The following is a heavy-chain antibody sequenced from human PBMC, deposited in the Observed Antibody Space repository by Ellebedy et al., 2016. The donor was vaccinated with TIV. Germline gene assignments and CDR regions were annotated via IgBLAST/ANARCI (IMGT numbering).Heavy chain of an antibody. CDR2: IYGSGST. D-gene: IGHD1-1*01. CDR3: ARESVLEIDI. V-gene: IGHV4-30-2*01. Sequence: MPSETLSLTCTVSGDSITSGGFSRTWVRQPPGMGLEWFGYIYGSGSTNYNPSLKSRVTISVDKAKNQFSLKLSSVTAADTAVYYCARESVLEIDIWGQGTMVTVSS. CDR1: GDSITSGGFS. J-gene: IGHJ3*02.